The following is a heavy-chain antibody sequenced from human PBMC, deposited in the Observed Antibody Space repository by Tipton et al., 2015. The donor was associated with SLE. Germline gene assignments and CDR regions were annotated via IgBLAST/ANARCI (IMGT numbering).Heavy chain of an antibody. J-gene: IGHJ6*02. D-gene: IGHD6-25*01. CDR1: GDSISNYY. V-gene: IGHV4-59*01. CDR3: ARAAAPWYNYYGMDV. Sequence: TLSLTCTVSGDSISNYYWSWIRQPPGKRPEWIAYIYSSGVTDYNPSLKSRVTISIDTPKNQFSLRLSSVTAADTAVYYCARAAAPWYNYYGMDVWGQGTTVTVSS. CDR2: IYSSGVT.